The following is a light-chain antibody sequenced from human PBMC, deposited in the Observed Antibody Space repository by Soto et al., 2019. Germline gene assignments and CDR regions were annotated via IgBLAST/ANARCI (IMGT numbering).Light chain of an antibody. Sequence: QSALTQPASLSGSPGQSITISCTGTSSDIGPYDYVSWFQQHPGKAPKLMISEVNNRPSGVSNRFSGSKSGNTAYLTISGLQVEDEAKYFCFSFTTTSTHVFGTGTKVTVL. CDR3: FSFTTTSTHV. CDR1: SSDIGPYDY. V-gene: IGLV2-14*01. CDR2: EVN. J-gene: IGLJ1*01.